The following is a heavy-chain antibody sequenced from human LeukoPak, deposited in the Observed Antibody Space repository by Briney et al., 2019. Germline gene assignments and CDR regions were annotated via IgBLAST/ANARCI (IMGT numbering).Heavy chain of an antibody. CDR2: ISYDGSNK. CDR1: GFTFSSYG. V-gene: IGHV3-30*03. Sequence: GRSLRLSCAASGFTFSSYGMHWVRQAPGKGLEWVAVISYDGSNKYYADSVKGRFTISRDNSKNTLYLQMNSLRAEDTAVYYCARDPLLQFFFDYWGQGTLVTVSS. CDR3: ARDPLLQFFFDY. D-gene: IGHD3-3*01. J-gene: IGHJ4*02.